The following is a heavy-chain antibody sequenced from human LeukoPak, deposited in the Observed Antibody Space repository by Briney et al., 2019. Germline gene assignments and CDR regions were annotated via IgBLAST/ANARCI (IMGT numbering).Heavy chain of an antibody. V-gene: IGHV1-2*02. Sequence: ASVKVSCKASGYTFTGYYMHWVRQAPEQGLEWMGWINPNSGGTNYAQKFQGRVTMTRDTSISTAYMELSRLRSDDTAVYYCARDPYYGGNSPPPDWGQGTLVTVSS. CDR3: ARDPYYGGNSPPPD. CDR1: GYTFTGYY. CDR2: INPNSGGT. J-gene: IGHJ4*02. D-gene: IGHD4-23*01.